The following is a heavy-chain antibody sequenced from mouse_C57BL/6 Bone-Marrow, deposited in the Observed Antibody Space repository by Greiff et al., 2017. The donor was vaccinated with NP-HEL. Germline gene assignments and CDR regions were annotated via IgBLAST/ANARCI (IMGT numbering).Heavy chain of an antibody. D-gene: IGHD1-1*01. J-gene: IGHJ2*01. Sequence: VQLVESGPGLVQPSQSLSITCTVSGFSLTSYGVHWVRQSPGKGLEWLGVIWRGGSTDYNAAFMSRLSITKDNSKSQVFFKMNSLQADDTAIYYCAKNGYYGSSYIDYWGQGTTLTVSS. CDR3: AKNGYYGSSYIDY. CDR2: IWRGGST. CDR1: GFSLTSYG. V-gene: IGHV2-5*01.